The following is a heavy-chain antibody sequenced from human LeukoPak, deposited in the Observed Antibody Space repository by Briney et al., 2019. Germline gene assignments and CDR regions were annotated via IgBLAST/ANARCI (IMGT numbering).Heavy chain of an antibody. D-gene: IGHD2/OR15-2a*01. Sequence: ASVKVSCEASGYTFSNHGLTWVRQAPGRGLEWMGWISAYNGNTNYAQKFQDRVTMTTDTSTSTAYMELRSLTSDDTAVYYCARQVDSTMALPDYWGQGTLVTVSS. CDR3: ARQVDSTMALPDY. J-gene: IGHJ4*02. CDR2: ISAYNGNT. V-gene: IGHV1-18*01. CDR1: GYTFSNHG.